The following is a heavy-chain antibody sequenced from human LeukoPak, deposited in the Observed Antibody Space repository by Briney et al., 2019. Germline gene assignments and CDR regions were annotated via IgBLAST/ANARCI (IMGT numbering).Heavy chain of an antibody. J-gene: IGHJ4*02. CDR1: GFTFSSYG. V-gene: IGHV3-21*01. D-gene: IGHD3-22*01. CDR3: ARDLRSSGYYAFDY. Sequence: GGSLRLSCAASGFTFSSYGMNWVRQAPGKGLEWVSFISSSSSYIYYADSVKGRFTISRDNAKNSLYLQMNSLRAEDTAVYYCARDLRSSGYYAFDYWGQGTLVTVSS. CDR2: ISSSSSYI.